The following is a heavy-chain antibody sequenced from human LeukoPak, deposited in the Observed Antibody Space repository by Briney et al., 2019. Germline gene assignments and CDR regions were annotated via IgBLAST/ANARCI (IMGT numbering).Heavy chain of an antibody. CDR2: INHSGST. CDR1: GGSFSGYY. CDR3: ARVKQQLVLNY. V-gene: IGHV4-34*01. J-gene: IGHJ4*02. Sequence: SETLSLTCAVYGGSFSGYYWSWIRQPPGKGLEWIGEINHSGSTNYNPSLKSRVTISVDTSKNQFSLKLSSVTAADTAVYYCARVKQQLVLNYWGQGTLVTVSS. D-gene: IGHD6-13*01.